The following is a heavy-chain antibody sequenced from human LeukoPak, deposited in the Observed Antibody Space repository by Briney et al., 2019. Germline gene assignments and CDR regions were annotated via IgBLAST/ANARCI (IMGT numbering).Heavy chain of an antibody. CDR1: GFTFSNYW. J-gene: IGHJ4*02. CDR2: IKQDGSEK. Sequence: GGSLRLSCAASGFTFSNYWMTWVRQAPGKGLEWVANIKQDGSEKYYVDSVKGRFTISRDNARNSLYLQMNSLRVEDTAVYYCARAMDYWGQGTLVTVSS. CDR3: ARAMDY. V-gene: IGHV3-7*03.